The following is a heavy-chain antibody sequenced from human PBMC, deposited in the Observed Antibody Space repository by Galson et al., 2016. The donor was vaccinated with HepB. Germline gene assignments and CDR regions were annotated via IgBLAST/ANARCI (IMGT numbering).Heavy chain of an antibody. CDR3: ARADSGALPHPTYFDY. Sequence: SLRLSCAASGFTFSNYAMSWVRQAPGKGLEWVSTIGGSGGNVYIGDSVKGRFTISRDNAKNSLYLQMNSLRAEDTAFYYCARADSGALPHPTYFDYWGRGTLVTVSS. J-gene: IGHJ4*02. V-gene: IGHV3-23*01. D-gene: IGHD2-15*01. CDR1: GFTFSNYA. CDR2: IGGSGGNV.